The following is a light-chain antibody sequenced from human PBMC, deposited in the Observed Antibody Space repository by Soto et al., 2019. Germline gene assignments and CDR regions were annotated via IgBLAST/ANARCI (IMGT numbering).Light chain of an antibody. V-gene: IGKV3-15*01. CDR2: GAS. CDR3: QQYNIWPPLT. Sequence: EIVMTQSPATLSVSPGGRATLSCRASQSVSNNLAWYQHKPGQAPRLLIYGASTRATGIPARFSGSGSGREFTLTISSLQSEDFGLYYCQQYNIWPPLTFGGGTKVEIK. CDR1: QSVSNN. J-gene: IGKJ4*01.